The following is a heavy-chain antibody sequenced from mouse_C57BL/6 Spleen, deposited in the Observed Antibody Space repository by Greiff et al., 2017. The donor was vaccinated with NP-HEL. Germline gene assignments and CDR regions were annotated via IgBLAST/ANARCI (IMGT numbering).Heavy chain of an antibody. CDR2: INPSNGGT. J-gene: IGHJ1*03. CDR3: ARRGYRNWYFDV. CDR1: GYTFTSYW. V-gene: IGHV1-53*01. Sequence: VQLQQPGTELVKPGASVKLSCKASGYTFTSYWMHWVKQRPGQGLEWIGNINPSNGGTNYNEKFKSKATLTVDKSSSTAYMQLSSLTTEDSAIYYCARRGYRNWYFDVWGTGTTVTVSS. D-gene: IGHD2-12*01.